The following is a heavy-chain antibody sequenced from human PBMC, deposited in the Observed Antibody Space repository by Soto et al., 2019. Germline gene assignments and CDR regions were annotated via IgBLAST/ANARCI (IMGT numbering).Heavy chain of an antibody. CDR2: IYHSGST. CDR1: GGSISSGGYS. V-gene: IGHV4-30-2*01. J-gene: IGHJ6*02. Sequence: QLQLQESGSGLVKPSQTLSLTCAVSGGSISSGGYSWSWIRQPPGKGLEWIGYIYHSGSTYYNPSLKSRVTISVDRSKNQFSLKLSSVTAADTAVYYGARVDYYGSAPYGMDVWGQGTTVTVSS. CDR3: ARVDYYGSAPYGMDV. D-gene: IGHD3-10*01.